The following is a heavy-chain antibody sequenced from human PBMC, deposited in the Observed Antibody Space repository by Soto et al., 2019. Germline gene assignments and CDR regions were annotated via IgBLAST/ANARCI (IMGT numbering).Heavy chain of an antibody. D-gene: IGHD6-13*01. CDR2: ISGSGGST. CDR1: GFTFSSYA. V-gene: IGHV3-23*01. J-gene: IGHJ4*02. Sequence: GGSLRLSCAASGFTFSSYAMSWVRQAPGKGLEWVSAISGSGGSTYYADSVKGRFTISRDNSKNTLYLQMNSLRAEDTAVYYCAKDRGIYSSSWYDYGGPLDYWGQGTLVTVSS. CDR3: AKDRGIYSSSWYDYGGPLDY.